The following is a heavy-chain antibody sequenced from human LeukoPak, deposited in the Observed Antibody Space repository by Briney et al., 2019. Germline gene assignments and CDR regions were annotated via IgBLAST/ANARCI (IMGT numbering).Heavy chain of an antibody. CDR1: GFTVSRNY. CDR3: ATDFRYGSA. V-gene: IGHV3-66*01. D-gene: IGHD3-10*01. CDR2: IYSDGST. J-gene: IGHJ4*02. Sequence: GGSLSLSCAASGFTVSRNYMTWVRQAPGKGLEWVSVIYSDGSTFYTDSVKGRFTISRDNSKNTLYLQMNSLRVEDTAVYYCATDFRYGSAWGPGTLLTVSS.